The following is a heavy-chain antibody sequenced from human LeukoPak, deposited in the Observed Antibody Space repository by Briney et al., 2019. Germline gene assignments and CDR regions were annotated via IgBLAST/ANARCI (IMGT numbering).Heavy chain of an antibody. Sequence: GGSLRLSCAASGFTVSSNYMSWVRQAPGKGLEWVSVIYSGSSSTYYTDSVKGRFTISRDNSKNTLYLQMNSLRAEDTAVYYCAKGSTSWYAGPSDYWGQGTLVTVSS. CDR3: AKGSTSWYAGPSDY. V-gene: IGHV3-53*01. J-gene: IGHJ4*02. CDR2: IYSGSSST. CDR1: GFTVSSNY. D-gene: IGHD6-13*01.